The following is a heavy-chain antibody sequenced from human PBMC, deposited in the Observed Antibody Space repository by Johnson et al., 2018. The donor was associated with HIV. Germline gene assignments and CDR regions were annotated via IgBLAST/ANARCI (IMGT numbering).Heavy chain of an antibody. V-gene: IGHV3-30-3*01. CDR2: ISYDGNNK. J-gene: IGHJ3*02. CDR1: GFTFSSYA. D-gene: IGHD1-7*01. Sequence: QMLLVESGGGVVQPGRSLRLSCADSGFTFSSYAMHWVRQAPGKGLEWVAVISYDGNNKFQADSVKGRFTISRDNSKNTLYLQMNSLRAEDTAVYYCARDWNNWNYGVPDAFDIWGQGTMVTVSS. CDR3: ARDWNNWNYGVPDAFDI.